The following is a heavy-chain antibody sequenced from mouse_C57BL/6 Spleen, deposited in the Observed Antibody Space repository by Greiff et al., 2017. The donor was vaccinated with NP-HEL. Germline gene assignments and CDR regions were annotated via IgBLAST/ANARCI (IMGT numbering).Heavy chain of an antibody. D-gene: IGHD1-1*01. V-gene: IGHV5-9-1*02. Sequence: LVESGEGLVKPGGSLKLSCAASGFTFSSYAMSWVRQTPEKRLEWVAYISSGGDYIYYADTVKGRFTISRDNARNTLYLQMSSLKSEDTAMYYCTRDTVEGGALAMDYWGQGTSVTVSS. CDR1: GFTFSSYA. J-gene: IGHJ4*01. CDR3: TRDTVEGGALAMDY. CDR2: ISSGGDYI.